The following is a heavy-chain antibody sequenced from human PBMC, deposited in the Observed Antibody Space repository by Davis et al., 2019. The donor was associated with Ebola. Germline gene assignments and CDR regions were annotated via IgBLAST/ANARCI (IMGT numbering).Heavy chain of an antibody. Sequence: GESLKISCAISGFTFSYTEMTWVRQAPGKGLEWVSYIDSSASTIYYADSVKGRFTISRDNAKNSLYLQMNSLRAEDTAVYYCARDVGVVPAAMTLDVWGPGTTVTVSS. CDR3: ARDVGVVPAAMTLDV. CDR1: GFTFSYTE. J-gene: IGHJ6*02. V-gene: IGHV3-48*03. CDR2: IDSSASTI. D-gene: IGHD2-2*01.